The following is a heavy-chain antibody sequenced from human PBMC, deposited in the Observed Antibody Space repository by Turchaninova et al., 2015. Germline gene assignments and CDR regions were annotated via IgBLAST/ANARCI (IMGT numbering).Heavy chain of an antibody. CDR1: GGSFSGYY. V-gene: IGHV4-34*01. Sequence: QVQLQQWGAGLLTPSETLSLTCAVSGGSFSGYYWSWIHQPPGKGLGWIGEINHRGSTNYNPSLKSRVTRSVDTSKNQFSLKLSSVTAADTAVYYCARGRRYCSSTSCYSYFQHWGQGTLVTVSS. CDR3: ARGRRYCSSTSCYSYFQH. J-gene: IGHJ1*01. CDR2: INHRGST. D-gene: IGHD2-2*01.